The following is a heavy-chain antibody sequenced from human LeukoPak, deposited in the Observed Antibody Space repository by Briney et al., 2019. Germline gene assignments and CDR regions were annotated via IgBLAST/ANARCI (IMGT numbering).Heavy chain of an antibody. V-gene: IGHV4-39*01. Sequence: PSETLSLTCTVSGGSISSSSYYWGWIRQPPGTGQEWIGSIYYSGSTYYNPSLKSRVTISVDTSKNQFSLKLSSVTAADTAVYYCARRTEYDFWSGTNAFDIWGQGTMVTVSS. CDR3: ARRTEYDFWSGTNAFDI. CDR1: GGSISSSSYY. CDR2: IYYSGST. D-gene: IGHD3-3*01. J-gene: IGHJ3*02.